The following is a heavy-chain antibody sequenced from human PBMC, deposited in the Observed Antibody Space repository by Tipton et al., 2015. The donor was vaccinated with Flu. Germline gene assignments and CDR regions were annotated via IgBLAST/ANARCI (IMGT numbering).Heavy chain of an antibody. CDR1: GFTFSGSA. V-gene: IGHV3-73*01. Sequence: SLRLSCAASGFTFSGSAMHWVRQASGKGLEWVGRIRSKANSYATAYAASVKGRFTISRDDSKNTAYLQMNSLKTEDTAVYYCTSARLLMVRGPIPGDYYYMDVWGKGTTVTVSS. J-gene: IGHJ6*03. D-gene: IGHD3-10*01. CDR2: IRSKANSYAT. CDR3: TSARLLMVRGPIPGDYYYMDV.